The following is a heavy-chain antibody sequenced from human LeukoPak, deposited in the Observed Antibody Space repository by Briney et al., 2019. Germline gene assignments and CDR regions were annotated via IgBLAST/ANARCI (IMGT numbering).Heavy chain of an antibody. D-gene: IGHD4-17*01. V-gene: IGHV4-30-4*08. CDR2: IYYSGST. CDR3: ARLATTVTHEEDY. Sequence: PSETLSLTCTVSRGSISSGDYYWSWIRQPPGKGLEWIGYIYYSGSTYYNPSLKSRVTISVDTSKNQFSLKLSSVTAADTAVYYCARLATTVTHEEDYWGQGTLVTVSS. CDR1: RGSISSGDYY. J-gene: IGHJ4*02.